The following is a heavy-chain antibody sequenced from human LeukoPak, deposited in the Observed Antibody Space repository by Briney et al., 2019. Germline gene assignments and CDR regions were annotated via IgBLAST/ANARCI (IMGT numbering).Heavy chain of an antibody. D-gene: IGHD2-15*01. J-gene: IGHJ3*01. Sequence: PGGSLRLSCAATGCTLSNAWMNWVRQAPGKGLEWVGLIKSKADGGTTDYTAPVKGRFTISRDDSKNTLYLEMSSLKTEDTAVYYRTSTPGGGGSRCSWGRGIMVTVSS. CDR2: IKSKADGGTT. V-gene: IGHV3-15*01. CDR1: GCTLSNAW. CDR3: TSTPGGGGSRCS.